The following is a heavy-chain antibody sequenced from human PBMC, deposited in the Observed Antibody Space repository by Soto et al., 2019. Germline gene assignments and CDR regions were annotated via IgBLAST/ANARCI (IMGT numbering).Heavy chain of an antibody. D-gene: IGHD3-22*01. CDR2: IYYSGST. J-gene: IGHJ4*02. Sequence: SETLSLTCSVSGGSISSGGYYWSWIRQHPGKGLEWIGYIYYSGSTYYNPSLKSRVTISVDTSKNQFSLKLSSVTAADTAVYYCARVPGYYDSSGYSNWGQGTLVTVSS. V-gene: IGHV4-31*03. CDR3: ARVPGYYDSSGYSN. CDR1: GGSISSGGYY.